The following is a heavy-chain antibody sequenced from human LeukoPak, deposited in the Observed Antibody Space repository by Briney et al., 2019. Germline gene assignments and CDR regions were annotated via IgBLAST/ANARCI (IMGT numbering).Heavy chain of an antibody. J-gene: IGHJ4*02. CDR3: ARGGAARPDY. V-gene: IGHV3-48*01. D-gene: IGHD6-6*01. CDR2: INLNSRTI. CDR1: GFTFSTYG. Sequence: GGSLRLSCAASGFTFSTYGMNWVRQAPGKGLEWVSYINLNSRTIDYADSVRGRFTISRDNARSSLYLQMNSLRVEDKAVYYCARGGAARPDYWGQGTLVTVFS.